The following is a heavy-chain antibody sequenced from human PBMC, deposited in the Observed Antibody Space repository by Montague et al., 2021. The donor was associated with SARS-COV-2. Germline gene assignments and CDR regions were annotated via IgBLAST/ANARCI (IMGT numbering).Heavy chain of an antibody. J-gene: IGHJ3*01. CDR3: ARKMDSSFDV. Sequence: VSPGASLSSDSLSWHWIRQSPSRGLEWLASTYYRSKWYNDSAPSVSGRATVKPDTSRNQFSLHLESVTPEDTALYFCARKMDSSFDVWGKGTMVIVSS. CDR1: GASLSSDSLS. D-gene: IGHD2-2*03. CDR2: TYYRSKWYN. V-gene: IGHV6-1*01.